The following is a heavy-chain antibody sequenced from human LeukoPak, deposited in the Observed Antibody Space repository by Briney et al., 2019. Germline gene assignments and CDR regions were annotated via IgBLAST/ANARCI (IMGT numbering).Heavy chain of an antibody. V-gene: IGHV4-39*07. D-gene: IGHD5-24*01. CDR3: ARVRDGYNGDYYFDY. CDR1: GGSISSTSYY. CDR2: IYYSGST. J-gene: IGHJ4*02. Sequence: SETLSLTCTVSGGSISSTSYYWGWIRQPPGKGLEWIGSIYYSGSTYYNPSLKSRVTISVDTSKNQFSLKLSSVTAADTAVYSCARVRDGYNGDYYFDYWGQGTLVTVSS.